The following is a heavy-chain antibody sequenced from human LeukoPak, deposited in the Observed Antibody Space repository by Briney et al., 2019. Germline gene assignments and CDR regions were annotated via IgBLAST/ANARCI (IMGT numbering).Heavy chain of an antibody. CDR1: GYSFTSYW. Sequence: GESLQISCKGSGYSFTSYWIGWVRQMPGKGLEWMGIIYPGDSDTRYSPSFQGQVTISADKSISTAYLQWSSLKASDTAMYYCASVGIAAAGTWNGLDYWGQGTLVTVSS. D-gene: IGHD6-13*01. CDR2: IYPGDSDT. J-gene: IGHJ4*02. CDR3: ASVGIAAAGTWNGLDY. V-gene: IGHV5-51*01.